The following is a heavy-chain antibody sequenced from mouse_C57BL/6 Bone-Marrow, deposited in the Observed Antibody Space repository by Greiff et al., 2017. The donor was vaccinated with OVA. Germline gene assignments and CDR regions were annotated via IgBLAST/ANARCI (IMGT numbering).Heavy chain of an antibody. CDR3: ARDGYSLDY. D-gene: IGHD2-3*01. CDR2: IYPSDSET. Sequence: QVQLQQPGAELVRPGSSVKLSCKASGYTFTSYWMDWVKQRPGQGLEWIGNIYPSDSETHYNQKFKDKATLTVDKSSSTAYMQLSSLTSEDSAVYYCARDGYSLDYWGQGTTLTVSS. CDR1: GYTFTSYW. V-gene: IGHV1-61*01. J-gene: IGHJ2*01.